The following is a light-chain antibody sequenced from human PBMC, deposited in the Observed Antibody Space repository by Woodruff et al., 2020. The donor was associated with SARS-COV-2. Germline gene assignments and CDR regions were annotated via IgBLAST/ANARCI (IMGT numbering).Light chain of an antibody. CDR2: LGS. CDR3: MQGLQIPRT. V-gene: IGKV2-28*01. Sequence: RSSQSLLHSSGYNYVDWYVQKPGQSPHLLIYLGSNRASGVPDRFSGSASGTDFTLKISRVEAEDVGVYYCMQGLQIPRTFGQ. J-gene: IGKJ2*01. CDR1: QSLLHSSGYNY.